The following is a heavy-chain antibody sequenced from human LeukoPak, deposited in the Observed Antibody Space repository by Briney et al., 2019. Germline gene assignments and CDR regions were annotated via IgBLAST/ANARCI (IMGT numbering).Heavy chain of an antibody. Sequence: GGSLRLSCAASGFTFSSYSMNWVRQAPGKGLEWVSYISSSGSTLHYADSVKGRLTISRDSAKSSLYLQLNSLRDEDTAVYYCAREYSSSSGKALGYWGQGTLVTVSS. V-gene: IGHV3-48*02. CDR1: GFTFSSYS. D-gene: IGHD6-6*01. CDR3: AREYSSSSGKALGY. J-gene: IGHJ4*02. CDR2: ISSSGSTL.